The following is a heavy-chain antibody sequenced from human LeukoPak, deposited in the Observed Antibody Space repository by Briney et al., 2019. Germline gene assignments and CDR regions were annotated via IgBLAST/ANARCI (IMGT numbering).Heavy chain of an antibody. CDR3: ARLGVGGDSPLYYFDY. CDR2: INYNGRT. V-gene: IGHV4-59*08. CDR1: GDSTSSAY. Sequence: SETLSLTCTVCGDSTSSAYWSSIPQPPGKRLEWIGYINYNGRTNYNSSVKIRVSISLDRDNTQFSLKLSSVTVADEDVYYCARLGVGGDSPLYYFDYWGQGTLVTVSS. J-gene: IGHJ4*02. D-gene: IGHD4-23*01.